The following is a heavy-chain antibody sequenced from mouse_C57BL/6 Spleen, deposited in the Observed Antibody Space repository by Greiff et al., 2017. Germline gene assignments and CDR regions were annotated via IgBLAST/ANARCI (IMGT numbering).Heavy chain of an antibody. V-gene: IGHV2-9-1*01. CDR1: GFSLTSYA. J-gene: IGHJ4*01. Sequence: VKLQESGPGLVAPSQSLSITCTVSGFSLTSYAISWVRQPPGKGLEWLGVIWTGGGTNYNSALKSRLSISKDNSKSQVFLKMNSLQTDDTARYYCASAYDGYGYYAMDYWGQGTSVTVSS. CDR2: IWTGGGT. CDR3: ASAYDGYGYYAMDY. D-gene: IGHD2-3*01.